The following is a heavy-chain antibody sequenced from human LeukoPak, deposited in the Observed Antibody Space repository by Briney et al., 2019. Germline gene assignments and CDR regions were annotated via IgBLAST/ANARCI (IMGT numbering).Heavy chain of an antibody. J-gene: IGHJ4*02. CDR1: GGSISSSY. CDR2: IYYIGST. D-gene: IGHD3-16*01. V-gene: IGHV4-59*01. CDR3: AAGEDY. Sequence: PSETLSFTCTVSGGSISSSYWSWIRQPPGKGLEWIGYIYYIGSTNYNPSLKSRVTISVDTSKNQFSLKLTSVTAADTAVYYCAAGEDYWGQGTLVTVSS.